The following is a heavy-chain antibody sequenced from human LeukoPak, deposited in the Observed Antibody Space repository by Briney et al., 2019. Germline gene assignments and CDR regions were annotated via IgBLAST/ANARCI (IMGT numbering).Heavy chain of an antibody. J-gene: IGHJ6*02. V-gene: IGHV3-30*03. CDR1: GFTFSSYG. CDR2: ISYDGSNK. Sequence: GRSLRVSCAASGFTFSSYGMHWVRQAPGKGLEWVAVISYDGSNKYYADSVEGRFTISRDNSKNTLYLQMNSLRAEDTAVYYCASNVGMDVWGQGTTVTVSS. CDR3: ASNVGMDV.